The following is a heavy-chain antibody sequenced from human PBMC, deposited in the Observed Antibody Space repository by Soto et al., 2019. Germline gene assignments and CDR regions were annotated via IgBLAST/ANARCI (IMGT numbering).Heavy chain of an antibody. Sequence: GGSLRLSCAASGFTFSSYWMHWVRQAPGKGLVWVSRINSDGSSTSYADSVKGRFTISRDNAKNMLYLQMNSLRAEDTAVYYCARDRRVAVAGTDYYYGMDVWGQGTTVTVSS. D-gene: IGHD6-19*01. V-gene: IGHV3-74*01. CDR2: INSDGSST. CDR1: GFTFSSYW. CDR3: ARDRRVAVAGTDYYYGMDV. J-gene: IGHJ6*02.